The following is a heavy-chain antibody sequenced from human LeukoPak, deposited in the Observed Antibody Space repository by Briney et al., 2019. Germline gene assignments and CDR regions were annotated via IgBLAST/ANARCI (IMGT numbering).Heavy chain of an antibody. CDR2: ISYDGSYK. CDR1: GFTFSSYG. D-gene: IGHD3-9*01. V-gene: IGHV3-30*03. J-gene: IGHJ4*02. Sequence: GGSLRLSCAASGFTFSSYGMHWVRQAPGKGLEWVAVISYDGSYKYYADSVKGRFTISRDNSKNTLYLQMNSLRDEDTAIYYCAPVLRGSDWSLDDWGQGTRVTVSS. CDR3: APVLRGSDWSLDD.